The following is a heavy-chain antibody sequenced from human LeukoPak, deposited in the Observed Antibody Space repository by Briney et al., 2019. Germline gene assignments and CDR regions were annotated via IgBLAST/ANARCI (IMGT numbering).Heavy chain of an antibody. CDR1: GYTFTGYY. J-gene: IGHJ3*02. V-gene: IGHV1-2*02. CDR3: ARDARDIVLMVYAGDAFDI. D-gene: IGHD2-8*01. CDR2: INPNSGGT. Sequence: ASVKVSCKASGYTFTGYYMHWVRQAPGQGLEWMGWINPNSGGTNYAQKFQGRVTMTRDTSTSTAYMELSRLRSDDTAVYYCARDARDIVLMVYAGDAFDIWGQGTMVTVSS.